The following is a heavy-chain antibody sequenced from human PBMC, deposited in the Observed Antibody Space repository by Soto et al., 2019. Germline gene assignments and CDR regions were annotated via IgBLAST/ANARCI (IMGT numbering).Heavy chain of an antibody. D-gene: IGHD4-17*01. CDR2: IIVSSGDT. CDR1: GFVFNTYT. V-gene: IGHV3-23*01. Sequence: GGSLRLSCVAPGFVFNTYTMTWVRQAPGKGLERGSSIIVSSGDTSYADSVRGRFTISRDSSQSTLLLQMNGVTADDTSVYFCAKDKWADGAWDFDDWGHGTLVTVSS. CDR3: AKDKWADGAWDFDD. J-gene: IGHJ4*01.